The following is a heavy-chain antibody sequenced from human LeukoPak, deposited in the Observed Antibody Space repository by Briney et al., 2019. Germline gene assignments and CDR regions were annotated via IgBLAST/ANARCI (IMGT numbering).Heavy chain of an antibody. CDR2: INHDNTEN. CDR1: GFSFNSDW. V-gene: IGHV3-7*01. D-gene: IGHD3-22*01. CDR3: ARGGGGTMIVVVIIS. Sequence: GGSLRLSCAASGFSFNSDWMDWVRQAPGKGLEWVANINHDNTENNYLDSVKGWFTISRDNAQNSLYLQLNGLRVEDTAVYYCARGGGGTMIVVVIISWGQGTLVTVSS. J-gene: IGHJ5*02.